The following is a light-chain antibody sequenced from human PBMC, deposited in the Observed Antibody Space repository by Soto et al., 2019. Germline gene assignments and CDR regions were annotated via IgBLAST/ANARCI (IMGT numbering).Light chain of an antibody. Sequence: QSALTQPASVSGSPGQSITISCTGTSGDVGGYSFVSWFQQHPGKAPKLIIYEVTNRPSGVSNRFSGSKSGNTASLTISGLQFEDEADYYCSSYTNTTTLVIFGGGTKLTVL. V-gene: IGLV2-14*01. CDR3: SSYTNTTTLVI. CDR1: SGDVGGYSF. CDR2: EVT. J-gene: IGLJ2*01.